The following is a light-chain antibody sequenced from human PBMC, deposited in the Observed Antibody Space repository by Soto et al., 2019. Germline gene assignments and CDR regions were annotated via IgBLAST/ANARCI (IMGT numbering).Light chain of an antibody. CDR3: KQSYSTLPYT. CDR2: SAS. CDR1: QIIRTY. Sequence: DIQMTQSPSSLSASVGDRVTITCRSSQIIRTYLNWYQQKPGKAPKLLIYSASTLQSGVPSRFSGSGSGANFSLPISSLQPEDFATYYCKQSYSTLPYTFGQGTKVEI. J-gene: IGKJ2*01. V-gene: IGKV1-39*01.